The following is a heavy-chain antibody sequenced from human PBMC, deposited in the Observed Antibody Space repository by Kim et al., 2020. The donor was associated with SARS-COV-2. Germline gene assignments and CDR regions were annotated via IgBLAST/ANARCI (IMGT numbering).Heavy chain of an antibody. J-gene: IGHJ4*02. CDR3: AKDAPGYCSGGSCLS. Sequence: ESVKGRFTLSRDNSKSTLYRQMNNLRPEDTAVYYCAKDAPGYCSGGSCLSWGQGTLVTVSS. V-gene: IGHV3-30*02. D-gene: IGHD2-15*01.